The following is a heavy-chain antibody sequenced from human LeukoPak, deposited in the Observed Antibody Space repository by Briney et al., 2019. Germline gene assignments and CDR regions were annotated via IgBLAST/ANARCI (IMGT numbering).Heavy chain of an antibody. Sequence: GGSLRLSCAASGFTFSSYSMNWVRQAPGKGLEWVSGISWNSGSIGYADSVKSRFTISRDNAKNSLYLQMNSLRAEDTALYYCAKTLGYGDYFDYWGQGTLVTVSS. CDR1: GFTFSSYS. CDR2: ISWNSGSI. V-gene: IGHV3-9*01. CDR3: AKTLGYGDYFDY. J-gene: IGHJ4*02. D-gene: IGHD4-17*01.